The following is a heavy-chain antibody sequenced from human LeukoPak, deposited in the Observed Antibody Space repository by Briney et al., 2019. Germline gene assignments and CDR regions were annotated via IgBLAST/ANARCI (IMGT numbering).Heavy chain of an antibody. Sequence: PGGSLRLSCAASGFTFSSYAMHWVRQAPGKGLEWVTFIRYDGSNKYYADSVKGRFTISRDNSKNTLYLQMNSLRPDDTAVYYCAKDVVGQQWPENYWGQGTLVTVSS. CDR2: IRYDGSNK. V-gene: IGHV3-30*02. CDR3: AKDVVGQQWPENY. D-gene: IGHD6-19*01. CDR1: GFTFSSYA. J-gene: IGHJ4*02.